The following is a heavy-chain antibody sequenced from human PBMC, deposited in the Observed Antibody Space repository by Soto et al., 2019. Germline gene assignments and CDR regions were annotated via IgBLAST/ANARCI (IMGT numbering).Heavy chain of an antibody. CDR2: INAGNGNT. J-gene: IGHJ4*02. D-gene: IGHD6-19*01. V-gene: IGHV1-3*05. Sequence: QVQLVQSGAEEKKPGASVKVSCKASGYTFTGYAMHWVRQAPGQRLEWMGWINAGNGNTNYSQKFQGRVTITRDPSASTAYMELSSLRSEDTAVYYCARAVAVPVDFDYWGQGTLVTVSS. CDR1: GYTFTGYA. CDR3: ARAVAVPVDFDY.